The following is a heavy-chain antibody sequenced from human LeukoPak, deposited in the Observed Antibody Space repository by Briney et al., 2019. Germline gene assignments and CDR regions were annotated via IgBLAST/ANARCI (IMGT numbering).Heavy chain of an antibody. V-gene: IGHV4-38-2*02. CDR3: ASQGYYYDSSGYTDY. D-gene: IGHD3-22*01. CDR2: IYHSGST. Sequence: SETLSLTCTVSGYSISSGYYWGWIRQPPGEGLEWIGSIYHSGSTYYNPSLKSRVTISVDTSKNQFSLKLSSVTAADTAVYYCASQGYYYDSSGYTDYWGQGTLVTVSS. J-gene: IGHJ4*02. CDR1: GYSISSGYY.